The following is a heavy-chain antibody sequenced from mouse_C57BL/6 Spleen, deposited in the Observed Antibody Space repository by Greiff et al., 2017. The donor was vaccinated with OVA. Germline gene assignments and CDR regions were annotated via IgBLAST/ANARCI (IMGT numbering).Heavy chain of an antibody. Sequence: QVQLQQPGAELVMPGASVKLSCKASGYTFTSYWMHWVKQRPGQGLEWIGEIDPSDSYTNYNQKFKGKSTLTVDKSSSTAYMQLSSLTSEDSAVYYCARPYYYYGSSGYAMDYWGQGTSVTVSS. D-gene: IGHD1-1*01. CDR1: GYTFTSYW. V-gene: IGHV1-69*01. J-gene: IGHJ4*01. CDR3: ARPYYYYGSSGYAMDY. CDR2: IDPSDSYT.